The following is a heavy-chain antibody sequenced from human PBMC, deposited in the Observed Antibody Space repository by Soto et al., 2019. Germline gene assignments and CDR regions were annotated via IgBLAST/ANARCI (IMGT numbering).Heavy chain of an antibody. CDR1: GFTFSSYA. D-gene: IGHD3-22*01. J-gene: IGHJ4*02. V-gene: IGHV3-23*01. CDR2: ISGSGGST. Sequence: GGSLRLSCAASGFTFSSYAMHWVRQAPGKGLEWVSAISGSGGSTYYADSVKGRFTISRDNSKNTLYLQMNSLRAEDTAVYYCAKTARGSIVVAQFDYWGQGTLVTVSS. CDR3: AKTARGSIVVAQFDY.